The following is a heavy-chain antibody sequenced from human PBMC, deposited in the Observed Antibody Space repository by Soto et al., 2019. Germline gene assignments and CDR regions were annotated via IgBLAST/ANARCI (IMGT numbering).Heavy chain of an antibody. CDR2: IYYSGTT. D-gene: IGHD4-4*01. Sequence: SETLSLTCTVSGGSVSSSSFLWGWIRQSPGKELEWIGSIYYSGTTYYNPSLKSRVTISVDTSKSQFSLKVSSVTAADTAVYYCGKLLATSVPYFYGMDFWGQGTTGTVSS. V-gene: IGHV4-39*01. J-gene: IGHJ6*02. CDR1: GGSVSSSSFL. CDR3: GKLLATSVPYFYGMDF.